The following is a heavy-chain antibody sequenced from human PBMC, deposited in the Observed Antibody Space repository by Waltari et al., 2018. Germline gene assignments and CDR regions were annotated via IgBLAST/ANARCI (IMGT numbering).Heavy chain of an antibody. D-gene: IGHD4-17*01. CDR3: ARDGSTVTTPY. V-gene: IGHV1-2*06. CDR2: INPNSGGT. Sequence: QVQLVQSGAEVKKPGASVKVSRKASGSTFTGYYMHSGRKAPGQGLEWMGRINPNSGGTNYAQKFQGRVTMTRDTSISTAYMELSRLRSDDTAVYYCARDGSTVTTPYWGQGTLVTVSS. J-gene: IGHJ4*02. CDR1: GSTFTGYY.